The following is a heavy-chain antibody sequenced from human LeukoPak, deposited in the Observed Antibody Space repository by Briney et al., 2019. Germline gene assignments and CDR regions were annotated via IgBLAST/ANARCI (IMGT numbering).Heavy chain of an antibody. CDR1: GGTFSSYA. J-gene: IGHJ5*02. Sequence: ASVKVSCKASGGTFSSYAISWVRQAPGQGLEWMGWINPNSGGTNYAQKFQGRVTMTRDTSISTAYMELSRLRSDDTAVYYCARDGGEIWFGELNWFDPWGQGTLVTVSS. V-gene: IGHV1-2*02. CDR3: ARDGGEIWFGELNWFDP. D-gene: IGHD3-10*01. CDR2: INPNSGGT.